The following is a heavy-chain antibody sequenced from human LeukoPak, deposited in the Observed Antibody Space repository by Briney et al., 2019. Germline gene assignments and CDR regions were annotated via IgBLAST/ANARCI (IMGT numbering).Heavy chain of an antibody. D-gene: IGHD3-3*01. V-gene: IGHV1-8*01. CDR3: ARGLLTIRSRYYYMDV. CDR1: GYTFTSYD. J-gene: IGHJ6*03. CDR2: MNPNSGNT. Sequence: ASVKVSCKASGYTFTSYDINWVRQATGQGLEWMGWMNPNSGNTGYAQKFQGGVTMTRNTSISTAYMELSSLRSEDTAVYYCARGLLTIRSRYYYMDVWGKGTKVTVSS.